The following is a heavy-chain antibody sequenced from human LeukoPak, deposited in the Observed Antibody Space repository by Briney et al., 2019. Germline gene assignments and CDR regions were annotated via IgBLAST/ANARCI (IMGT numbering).Heavy chain of an antibody. CDR1: GYTFTNYG. Sequence: ASVKVSCKASGYTFTNYGISWVRQAPGQGLEWMGWISAYNGHTKYAQKVQGRVTMTRDTSTSTAYMELRSLRSDDTAVYYCARDHSSSGWYEIIYWGQGTLVTVSS. V-gene: IGHV1-18*01. J-gene: IGHJ4*02. D-gene: IGHD6-19*01. CDR3: ARDHSSSGWYEIIY. CDR2: ISAYNGHT.